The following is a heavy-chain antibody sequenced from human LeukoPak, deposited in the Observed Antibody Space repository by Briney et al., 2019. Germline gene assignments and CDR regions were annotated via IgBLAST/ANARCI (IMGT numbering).Heavy chain of an antibody. CDR3: ARADGDYPNWFDP. V-gene: IGHV4-30-2*01. CDR1: GGSISSGGYC. Sequence: SQTLSLTCAVSGGSISSGGYCWSWIRQPPGKGLEWIGYIYHSGSTYYNPSLKSRVTISVDRSKNQFSLKLSSVTAADTAVYYCARADGDYPNWFDPWGQGTLVTVSS. D-gene: IGHD4-17*01. CDR2: IYHSGST. J-gene: IGHJ5*02.